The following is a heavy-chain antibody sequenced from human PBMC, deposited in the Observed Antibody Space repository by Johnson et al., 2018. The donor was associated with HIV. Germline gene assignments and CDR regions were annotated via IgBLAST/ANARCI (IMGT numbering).Heavy chain of an antibody. CDR3: VRRMVVGYVAFDI. J-gene: IGHJ3*02. Sequence: FTFSDHYMTWIRQAPGKGLECISSISSSGRTTYYADSVKGRFTISRNNVQNSMLLQMNSLRADDTAVYFCVRRMVVGYVAFDIWGQGTMVSVSS. CDR1: FTFSDHY. V-gene: IGHV3-11*04. CDR2: ISSSGRTT. D-gene: IGHD2-21*01.